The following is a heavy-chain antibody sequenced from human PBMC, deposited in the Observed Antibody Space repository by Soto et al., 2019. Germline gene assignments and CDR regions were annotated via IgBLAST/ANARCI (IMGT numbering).Heavy chain of an antibody. CDR2: IRGKAYGGTT. D-gene: IGHD5-18*01. CDR1: GFTFGDYA. V-gene: IGHV3-49*03. J-gene: IGHJ4*02. CDR3: TRVLSGAAMVSYFDY. Sequence: GGSLRLSCTASGFTFGDYAMSWFRQAPGKGLEWVGFIRGKAYGGTTEYAASVKGRFTISRDDSKSIAYRQMNSLKTEDTAVYYCTRVLSGAAMVSYFDYWGQGTLVTVSS.